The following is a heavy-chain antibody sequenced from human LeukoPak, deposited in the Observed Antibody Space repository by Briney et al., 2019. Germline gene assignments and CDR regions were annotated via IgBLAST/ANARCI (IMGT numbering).Heavy chain of an antibody. D-gene: IGHD6-13*01. CDR2: ISGSGGST. CDR1: GFTFSSYG. Sequence: PGGSLRLSCAASGFTFSSYGMSWVRQAPGEGLEWVSAISGSGGSTYYADSVKGRFTISRDNSKNTLYLQMNSLRAEDTAVYYCAKDQQQLGQGYFDYWGQGTLVTVSS. V-gene: IGHV3-23*01. CDR3: AKDQQQLGQGYFDY. J-gene: IGHJ4*02.